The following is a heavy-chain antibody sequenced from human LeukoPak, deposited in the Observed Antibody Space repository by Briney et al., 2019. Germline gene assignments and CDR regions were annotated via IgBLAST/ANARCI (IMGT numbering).Heavy chain of an antibody. CDR3: ARDHYCSSTSCFRKPQFDY. V-gene: IGHV1-69*13. Sequence: SVKVSCKASGGTFSSYAISWVRQAPGQGLEWMGGIIPIFGTANYAQKFQGRVTITADESTSTAYMELSSLRSEDTAVYYCARDHYCSSTSCFRKPQFDYWGQGTLVTVSS. CDR1: GGTFSSYA. D-gene: IGHD2-2*01. CDR2: IIPIFGTA. J-gene: IGHJ4*02.